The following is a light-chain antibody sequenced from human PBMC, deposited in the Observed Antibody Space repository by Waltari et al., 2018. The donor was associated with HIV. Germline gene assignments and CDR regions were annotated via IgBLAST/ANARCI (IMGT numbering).Light chain of an antibody. V-gene: IGKV1-5*03. CDR3: QQYNSYSWT. CDR1: QSISSW. CDR2: KAS. Sequence: DIQMTQYPSTLSASVGDRVTITCRASQSISSWLAWYQQKSGKAPKLLIYKASSLKSGVPSRFSGSGSGTEFTLTINSLQPDDFATYYCQQYNSYSWTFGQGTKVEIK. J-gene: IGKJ1*01.